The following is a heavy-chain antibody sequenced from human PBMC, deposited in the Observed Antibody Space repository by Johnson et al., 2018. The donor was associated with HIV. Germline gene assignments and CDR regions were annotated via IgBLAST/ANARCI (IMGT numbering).Heavy chain of an antibody. CDR2: ISYDGRNK. CDR3: ARAHRYYYDTDTMDAFDI. J-gene: IGHJ3*02. CDR1: GFTFGSYW. D-gene: IGHD3-22*01. Sequence: LRLSCAASGFTFGSYWMSWVRQAPGKGLEWVAVISYDGRNKYYADSVKGRFTISRDNSKNTLYLQMNSLRDEDTAVYYCARAHRYYYDTDTMDAFDIWGQGTMVTVSS. V-gene: IGHV3-30*03.